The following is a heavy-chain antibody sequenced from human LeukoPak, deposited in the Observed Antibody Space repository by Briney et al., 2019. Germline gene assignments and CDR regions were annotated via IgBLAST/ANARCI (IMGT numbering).Heavy chain of an antibody. CDR2: ISGSGSST. CDR3: AREPTTVTTFGYFQH. Sequence: GGSLRLSCAASGFTFSSYAMSWVRQAPGKGLEWVSAISGSGSSTYYADSVKGRFTISRDNSKNTLYLQMNSLRAEDTAVYYCAREPTTVTTFGYFQHWGQGTVVTVSS. D-gene: IGHD4-17*01. CDR1: GFTFSSYA. V-gene: IGHV3-23*01. J-gene: IGHJ1*01.